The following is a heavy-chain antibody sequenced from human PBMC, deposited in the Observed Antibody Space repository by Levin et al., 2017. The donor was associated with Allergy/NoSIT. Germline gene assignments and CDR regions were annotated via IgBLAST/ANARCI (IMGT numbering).Heavy chain of an antibody. D-gene: IGHD1-7*01. CDR2: ISGSGGST. V-gene: IGHV3-23*01. J-gene: IGHJ4*02. CDR1: GFTFSSYA. CDR3: AKDGWVGSGWNYEY. Sequence: HSGGSLRLSCAASGFTFSSYAMSWVRQAPGKGLEWVSAISGSGGSTYYADSVKGRFTISRDNSKNTLYLQMNSLRAEDTAVYYCAKDGWVGSGWNYEYWGQGTLVTVSS.